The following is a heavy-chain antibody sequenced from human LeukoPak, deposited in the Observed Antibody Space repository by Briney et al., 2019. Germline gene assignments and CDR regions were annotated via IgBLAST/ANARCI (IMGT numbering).Heavy chain of an antibody. Sequence: PSETLSLTCAVSGYSISSGYYWGWIRQPPGKGLEWIGYIYYSGSTNYNPSLKSRVTISVDTSKNQFSLKLSSVTAADTAVYYCARVGIRQGAFDIWGQGTMVTVSS. D-gene: IGHD1-26*01. CDR3: ARVGIRQGAFDI. J-gene: IGHJ3*02. CDR2: IYYSGST. V-gene: IGHV4-61*01. CDR1: GYSISSGYY.